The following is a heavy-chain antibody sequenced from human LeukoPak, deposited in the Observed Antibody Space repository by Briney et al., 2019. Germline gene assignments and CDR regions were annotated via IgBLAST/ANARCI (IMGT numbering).Heavy chain of an antibody. V-gene: IGHV3-21*01. J-gene: IGHJ1*01. D-gene: IGHD3-22*01. Sequence: GGSLRLSCAASGFTFSSYAMSWVRQAPGKGLEWVSSISSSSSYIYYADSVKGRFTISRDNAKNSLYLQMNSLRAEDTAVYYCAREVRYYDSSGYFDIWGQGTLVTVSS. CDR1: GFTFSSYA. CDR2: ISSSSSYI. CDR3: AREVRYYDSSGYFDI.